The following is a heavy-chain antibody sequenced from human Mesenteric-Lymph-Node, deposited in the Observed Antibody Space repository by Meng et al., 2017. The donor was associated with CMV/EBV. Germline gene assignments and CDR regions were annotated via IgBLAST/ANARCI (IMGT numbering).Heavy chain of an antibody. J-gene: IGHJ5*02. Sequence: ASCPTFTSSGFRWVRPAPGHWLEWLGWISAYNGNTNYAQKLQGRVTMTTDTSTSTAYMELRSLRSDDPAVYYCARDPSGYANNWFDPWGQGTLVTVSS. CDR1: CPTFTSSG. D-gene: IGHD5-12*01. CDR3: ARDPSGYANNWFDP. V-gene: IGHV1-18*04. CDR2: ISAYNGNT.